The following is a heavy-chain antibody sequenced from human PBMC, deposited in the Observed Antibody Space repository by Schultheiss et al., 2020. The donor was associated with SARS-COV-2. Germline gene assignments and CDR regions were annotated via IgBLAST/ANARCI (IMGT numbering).Heavy chain of an antibody. Sequence: ASVKVSCKASGYTFTSYYMHWVRQAPGQGLEWMGIINPSGGSTSYAQKFQGRVTMTRDMSTNTAYLELRSLRAEDTAVYYCAKDTFKMVTYGMDVWGQGTTVTVSS. V-gene: IGHV1-46*01. CDR1: GYTFTSYY. D-gene: IGHD4-23*01. J-gene: IGHJ6*02. CDR2: INPSGGST. CDR3: AKDTFKMVTYGMDV.